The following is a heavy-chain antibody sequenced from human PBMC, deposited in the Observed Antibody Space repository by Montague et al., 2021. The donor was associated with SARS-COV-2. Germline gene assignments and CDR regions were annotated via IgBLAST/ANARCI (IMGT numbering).Heavy chain of an antibody. CDR3: ARENTVTTFVGPYDIGS. V-gene: IGHV4-59*02. Sequence: SETLSLTCIVSGGSVRSYYWSWIRQPPGKGLEWIGYINDSGSTNXNPSLKSRVTISVDTSKNQFSLKLSSVTAADTAVYYCARENTVTTFVGPYDIGSWGQRALVTVAA. CDR1: GGSVRSYY. D-gene: IGHD4-17*01. J-gene: IGHJ4*02. CDR2: INDSGST.